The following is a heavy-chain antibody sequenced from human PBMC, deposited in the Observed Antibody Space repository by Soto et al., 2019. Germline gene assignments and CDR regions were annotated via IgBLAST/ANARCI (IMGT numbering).Heavy chain of an antibody. CDR1: VFTFSSYS. CDR3: ARDVWFGELFKGGMEV. CDR2: ISSSSSYI. J-gene: IGHJ6*01. D-gene: IGHD3-10*01. V-gene: IGHV3-21*01. Sequence: VGSLRLSCASSVFTFSSYSMNCVRQSPGKGLEWVSSISSSSSYIYYADSVKGRFTISRDNAKNSLYLQMNSLRAEDTAVYYCARDVWFGELFKGGMEVWGQGTTVIVS.